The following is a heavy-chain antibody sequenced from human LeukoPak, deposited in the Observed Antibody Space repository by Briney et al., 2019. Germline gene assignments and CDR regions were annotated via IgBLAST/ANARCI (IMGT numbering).Heavy chain of an antibody. CDR1: GFTFDDYA. J-gene: IGHJ4*02. CDR2: TSWNSGSI. CDR3: AKDYCSSTSCYTDC. V-gene: IGHV3-9*01. D-gene: IGHD2-2*02. Sequence: PGRSLRLSCAASGFTFDDYAMHWVRQAPGKGLEWVSGTSWNSGSIGYADSVKGRFTISRDNAKNSLYLQMNSLRAEDTALYFCAKDYCSSTSCYTDCWGQGTLVTVSS.